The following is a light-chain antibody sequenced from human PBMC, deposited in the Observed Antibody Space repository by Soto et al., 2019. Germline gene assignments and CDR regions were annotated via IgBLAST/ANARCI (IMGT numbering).Light chain of an antibody. Sequence: EIVLTQSPGTLSLSPGERATLSCRASQSVATNYLAWYQQKPGQAPRLLIYAASSRATGIPDRFSGSGFATDFTLNSSRLEPEDFAVYYCQQFGSSPPKYTFGQGTKLEI. CDR2: AAS. J-gene: IGKJ2*01. CDR3: QQFGSSPPKYT. CDR1: QSVATNY. V-gene: IGKV3-20*01.